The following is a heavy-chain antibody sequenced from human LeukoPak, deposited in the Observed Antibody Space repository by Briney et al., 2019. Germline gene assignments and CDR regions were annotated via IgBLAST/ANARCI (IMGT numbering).Heavy chain of an antibody. D-gene: IGHD3-22*01. CDR2: IYTSGST. J-gene: IGHJ3*02. CDR1: GGSISSYY. CDR3: ARRYYDSSGYYRAFDI. Sequence: SETLSLTCTVSGGSISSYYWSWIRQPPWKGLEWIGDIYTSGSTNYNPSLKSRVTISVDTSKNQFSLKLSSVTAADTAVYYCARRYYDSSGYYRAFDIWGQGTMVTVSS. V-gene: IGHV4-4*09.